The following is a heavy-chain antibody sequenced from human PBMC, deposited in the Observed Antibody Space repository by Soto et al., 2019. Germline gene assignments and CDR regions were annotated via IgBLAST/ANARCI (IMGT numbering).Heavy chain of an antibody. CDR2: IYSSGST. Sequence: SETLSLTCTVSGGSISNYYWNWIRQSPGKGLEWIGYIYSSGSTHYNPSLQNRVTISIDTSKNQVSLKVNSVTAADTAVYYCARFNPNWQLVLLDYWGQGTLVTVSS. J-gene: IGHJ4*02. CDR3: ARFNPNWQLVLLDY. CDR1: GGSISNYY. D-gene: IGHD6-13*01. V-gene: IGHV4-59*01.